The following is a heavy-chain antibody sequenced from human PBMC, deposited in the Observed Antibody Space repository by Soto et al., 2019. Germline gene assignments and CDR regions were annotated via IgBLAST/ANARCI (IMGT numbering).Heavy chain of an antibody. CDR3: AREVQVHTPAFVY. J-gene: IGHJ4*02. CDR1: GGTFNTDA. CDR2: ISPMFGAA. Sequence: QVHLVQSGAEMKKPGSSVKVSCQSSGGTFNTDAMNWVRQAPGQGPEWMGDISPMFGAANYAPKFQGRVTITADESTGTSYMQLSSLTSEDTALYFCAREVQVHTPAFVYWGQGTLVTVSS. V-gene: IGHV1-69*19. D-gene: IGHD3-10*01.